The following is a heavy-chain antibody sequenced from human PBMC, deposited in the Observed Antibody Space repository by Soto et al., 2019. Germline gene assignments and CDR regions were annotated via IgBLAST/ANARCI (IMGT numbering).Heavy chain of an antibody. Sequence: ASVKVSCKASGYTFTSYDINWVRQATGQGLEWMGWMNPNSGNTGYAQKFQGRVTMTRNTSISTAYMELSSLRSEETAVYYCARGFYYYDSSGYSLVRDFDIWGQGTMVTVSS. D-gene: IGHD3-22*01. J-gene: IGHJ3*02. CDR1: GYTFTSYD. CDR2: MNPNSGNT. CDR3: ARGFYYYDSSGYSLVRDFDI. V-gene: IGHV1-8*01.